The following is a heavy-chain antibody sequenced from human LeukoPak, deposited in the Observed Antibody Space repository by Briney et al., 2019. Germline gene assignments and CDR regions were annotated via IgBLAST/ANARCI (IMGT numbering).Heavy chain of an antibody. CDR2: THYSGTT. J-gene: IGHJ4*02. CDR3: LTVDTTMGVDY. Sequence: SETLSLTCAVSGASISSYYWSWIRQPPGRGLEWMGYTHYSGTTDYNPSLRSRLTISVDTSKNQFSLKLASVTAADTAMYYCLTVDTTMGVDYWGQGTLVTVSS. V-gene: IGHV4-59*08. CDR1: GASISSYY. D-gene: IGHD5-18*01.